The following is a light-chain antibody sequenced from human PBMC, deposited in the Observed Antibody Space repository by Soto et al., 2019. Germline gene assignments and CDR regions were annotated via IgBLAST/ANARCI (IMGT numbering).Light chain of an antibody. J-gene: IGKJ4*01. Sequence: EIVLTQSPATLSLSPGERATLSCRASQSVRSYLAWYQQKPGQAPRLLIYDASNRATGIPARCSGSGSGTDFTLTISSLEPEDFAVYYCQQRSNWPPLTFGGGTKVEIK. CDR3: QQRSNWPPLT. CDR2: DAS. V-gene: IGKV3-11*01. CDR1: QSVRSY.